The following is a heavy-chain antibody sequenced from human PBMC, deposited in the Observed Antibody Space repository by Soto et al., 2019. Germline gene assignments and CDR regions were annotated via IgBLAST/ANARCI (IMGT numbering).Heavy chain of an antibody. CDR1: GGSISSNSYY. Sequence: PSETLSLTCTVSGGSISSNSYYWGWIRQPPGKGLEWIGSIYYSGSTYYNPSLKSRVTISVDTSKNQFSLKLSSVTAADTAVYYCARQRGYCSGGSCPCAYWGQGTLVTVS. CDR3: ARQRGYCSGGSCPCAY. D-gene: IGHD2-15*01. CDR2: IYYSGST. J-gene: IGHJ4*02. V-gene: IGHV4-39*01.